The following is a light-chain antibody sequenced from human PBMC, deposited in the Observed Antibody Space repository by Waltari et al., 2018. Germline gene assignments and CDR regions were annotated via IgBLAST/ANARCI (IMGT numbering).Light chain of an antibody. CDR2: DAS. CDR3: QQYDNLLT. V-gene: IGKV1-33*01. CDR1: QDISNY. J-gene: IGKJ4*01. Sequence: DIQMTQSPSSLSASVGDRVTITCQASQDISNYLNWYQQTPGKAPKLLIYDASNLETGVPSRVSGSGSGTDFTFTISSLQPEEIATYYCQQYDNLLTFGGGTKVEIK.